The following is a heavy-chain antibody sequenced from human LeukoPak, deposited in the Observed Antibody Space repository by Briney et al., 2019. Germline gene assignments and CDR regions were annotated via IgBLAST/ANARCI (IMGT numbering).Heavy chain of an antibody. Sequence: GGSLRLSCAASGFTFTNYAMSWVRQAPGKGLEWVSTISGSGSNTYYADSVKGRFTISRDNAKNSLYLQMNSLRAEDTAVYYCARSMMTTVISFDYWGQGTLVTVSS. CDR2: ISGSGSNT. V-gene: IGHV3-23*01. CDR3: ARSMMTTVISFDY. CDR1: GFTFTNYA. J-gene: IGHJ4*02. D-gene: IGHD4-17*01.